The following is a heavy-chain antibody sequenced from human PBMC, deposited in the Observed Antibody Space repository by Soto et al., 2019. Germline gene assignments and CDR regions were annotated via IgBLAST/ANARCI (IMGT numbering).Heavy chain of an antibody. J-gene: IGHJ3*02. CDR1: GFTFSSYG. CDR2: IWYDGSNK. V-gene: IGHV3-33*01. D-gene: IGHD2-21*01. CDR3: ARAKPVFAAFDI. Sequence: QVQLVESGGGVVQPGRSLRLSCAASGFTFSSYGMQWVRQAPGKGLAWVAGIWYDGSNKYYADSVKGRFTNSRDNSKNTLYLQMNSLRAEDTAVYYCARAKPVFAAFDIWGQGTMVTVSS.